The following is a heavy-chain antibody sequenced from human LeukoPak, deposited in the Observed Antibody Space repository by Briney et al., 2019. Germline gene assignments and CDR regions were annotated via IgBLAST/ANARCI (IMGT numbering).Heavy chain of an antibody. CDR3: AHRKNYYDSSVFDN. CDR1: GFSLNTRGVG. CDR2: IYWDDDR. D-gene: IGHD3-22*01. J-gene: IGHJ4*02. Sequence: SGPTLVNPTQTLTLTCTFSGFSLNTRGVGVGWIRQPPGRALAWLALIYWDDDRRYSPSLKSRLTITKDTSKNQVVLTMTNMDPVDTATYFCAHRKNYYDSSVFDNWGQGTLVTVSS. V-gene: IGHV2-5*02.